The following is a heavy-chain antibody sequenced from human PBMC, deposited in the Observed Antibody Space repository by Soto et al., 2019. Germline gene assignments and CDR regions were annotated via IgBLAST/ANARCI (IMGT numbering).Heavy chain of an antibody. V-gene: IGHV3-9*01. CDR3: AKEKSRHGTAVAETYYYYYMDV. D-gene: IGHD6-19*01. CDR1: GFTFDDYA. CDR2: ISWNSGSI. Sequence: EVQLVESGGGLVQPGRSLRLSCAASGFTFDDYAMHWVRQAPGKGLEWVSGISWNSGSIGYADSVKGRFTISRDNAKNSLYLQMNSLRAEDTALYYCAKEKSRHGTAVAETYYYYYMDVWGKGTTVTVSS. J-gene: IGHJ6*03.